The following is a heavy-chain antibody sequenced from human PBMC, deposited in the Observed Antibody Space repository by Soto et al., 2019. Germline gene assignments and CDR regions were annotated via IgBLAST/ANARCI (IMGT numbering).Heavy chain of an antibody. J-gene: IGHJ4*02. D-gene: IGHD5-18*01. CDR2: IYYSGST. Sequence: SETLSVSCTVSGGSISSGDYYWSWIRQPPGKGLEWIGYIYYSGSTYYNPSLKSRVTISVDTSKNQFSLKLSSVTAADTAVYYCARDVNSYGPLDYWGQGNLVTVS. CDR3: ARDVNSYGPLDY. CDR1: GGSISSGDYY. V-gene: IGHV4-30-4*01.